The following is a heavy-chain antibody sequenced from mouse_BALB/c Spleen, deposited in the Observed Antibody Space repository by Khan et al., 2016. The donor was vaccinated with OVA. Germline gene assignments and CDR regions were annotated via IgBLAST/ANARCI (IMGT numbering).Heavy chain of an antibody. CDR3: KRGGGDRFVY. J-gene: IGHJ3*01. Sequence: QVQLQQSGAELVRPGVSVKISCKGSGYRFTDFTIHWVKQSHAKSLEWIGVISTYYGDADYNQKFKGKATMTVDKSSSTAYMELARLTSEDSAIYYCKRGGGDRFVYWGQGTLVTVSA. CDR1: GYRFTDFT. V-gene: IGHV1S137*01. CDR2: ISTYYGDA.